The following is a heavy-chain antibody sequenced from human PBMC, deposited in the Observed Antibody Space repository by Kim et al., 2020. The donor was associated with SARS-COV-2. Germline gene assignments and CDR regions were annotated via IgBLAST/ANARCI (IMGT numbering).Heavy chain of an antibody. D-gene: IGHD3-9*01. Sequence: ASVKVSCKASGYTFTSYDINWVRQATGQGLEWMGWMNPNSGNTGYAQKFQGRVTMTRNTSISTAYMELSSLRSEDTAVYYCARVPMGLRYFDWPLDGMDVWGQGTTVTVSS. V-gene: IGHV1-8*01. CDR2: MNPNSGNT. CDR1: GYTFTSYD. J-gene: IGHJ6*02. CDR3: ARVPMGLRYFDWPLDGMDV.